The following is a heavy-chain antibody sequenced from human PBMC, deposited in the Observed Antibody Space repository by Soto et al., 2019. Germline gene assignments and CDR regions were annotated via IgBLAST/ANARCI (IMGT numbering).Heavy chain of an antibody. D-gene: IGHD4-17*01. V-gene: IGHV3-21*01. J-gene: IGHJ4*02. CDR3: ARGYGGFDY. CDR1: GFTFNTYT. CDR2: ISSSSKYI. Sequence: EVQLVESGGGLVKPGGSLRLSCAASGFTFNTYTINWVRQAPGKGLEWVSSISSSSKYIYYADSVKGRFTISRDNAQSSLYLQMNSLRAEDTAVYYCARGYGGFDYWGQGTLVTVSS.